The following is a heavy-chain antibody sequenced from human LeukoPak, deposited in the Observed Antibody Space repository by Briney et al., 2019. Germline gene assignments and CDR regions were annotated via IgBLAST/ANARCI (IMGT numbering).Heavy chain of an antibody. Sequence: ESLKTSLKGSGYSFTSYWIDWVRQMPGKGLEWMGIIYPGDSDTRYSPSFHGQVTISVDKSISTTYLQWSSLKASDSAMYYCARHDRMPDHWGQGTLVTVS. CDR2: IYPGDSDT. CDR3: ARHDRMPDH. D-gene: IGHD1-14*01. CDR1: GYSFTSYW. V-gene: IGHV5-51*01. J-gene: IGHJ4*02.